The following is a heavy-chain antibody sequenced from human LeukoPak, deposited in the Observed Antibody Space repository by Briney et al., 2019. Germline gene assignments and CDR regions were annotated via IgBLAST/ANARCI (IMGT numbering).Heavy chain of an antibody. CDR1: GGTFSSYA. J-gene: IGHJ4*02. V-gene: IGHV1-8*02. D-gene: IGHD3-10*01. CDR2: MNPNSGNT. CDR3: ARESGLYGSGSRY. Sequence: ASVKVSCKASGGTFSSYAINWVRQATGQGLEWMGWMNPNSGNTVYAQKFRGRVTMTRNPSISTAFMELSSLRSEDTAVYYCARESGLYGSGSRYWGQGTLVTVSS.